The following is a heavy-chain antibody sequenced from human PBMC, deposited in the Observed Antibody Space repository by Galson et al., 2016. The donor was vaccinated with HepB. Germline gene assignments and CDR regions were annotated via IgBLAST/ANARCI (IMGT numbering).Heavy chain of an antibody. CDR3: ARVSASDYFDY. J-gene: IGHJ4*02. V-gene: IGHV3-30*04. CDR1: GFTFSTYA. Sequence: SLRLSCAASGFTFSTYAMTWVRQAPGKGLEWVAVISYDGNYKYYTDSVKGRFTISRDNSENTLCLQMNSLRGEDTALYYCARVSASDYFDYWGQGTLVTVSS. CDR2: ISYDGNYK.